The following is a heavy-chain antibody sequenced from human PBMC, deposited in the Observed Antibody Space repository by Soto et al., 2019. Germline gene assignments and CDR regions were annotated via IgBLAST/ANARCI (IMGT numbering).Heavy chain of an antibody. V-gene: IGHV4-59*11. CDR2: FHFRGYT. CDR3: ATYWGTESHAFWFGL. CDR1: GGSIGSQY. Sequence: PSETLSLTCTVSGGSIGSQYWTWVRQSPGKGLEWIGHFHFRGYTNYNPSLQSRVTISSARSTNQVSLTLTSVTAAYTAIYYCATYWGTESHAFWFGLWGRGAQVTV. D-gene: IGHD3-16*01. J-gene: IGHJ5*02.